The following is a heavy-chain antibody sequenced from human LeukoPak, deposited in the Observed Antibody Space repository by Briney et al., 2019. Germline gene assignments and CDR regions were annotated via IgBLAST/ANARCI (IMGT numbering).Heavy chain of an antibody. D-gene: IGHD2/OR15-2a*01. CDR1: GFSFGSFA. V-gene: IGHV3-23*01. J-gene: IGHJ3*02. CDR3: ARATGLYRSRDAFDI. Sequence: PGGSLRLSCAASGFSFGSFAMSWVRQAPGKGLEWVSGIIGSGGTTFHADSVKGRFTISRDNSKNTLYLQMNSLRAEDTAVYYCARATGLYRSRDAFDIWGQGTMVTVSS. CDR2: IIGSGGTT.